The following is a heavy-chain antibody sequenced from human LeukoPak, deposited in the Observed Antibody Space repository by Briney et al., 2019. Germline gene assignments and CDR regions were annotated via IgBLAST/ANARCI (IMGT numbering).Heavy chain of an antibody. J-gene: IGHJ5*02. D-gene: IGHD3-9*01. V-gene: IGHV4-59*01. CDR3: AGQPFDCQFGCFDP. CDR1: GGSISSYY. CDR2: IYYSGST. Sequence: SETLSLTCTVSGGSISSYYWSWIRQPPGKGLEWIGYIYYSGSTNYNPSLKSRVTISVDTSKNQFSLKPSSVTAADTAVYYCAGQPFDCQFGCFDPWGQGTLVTVSS.